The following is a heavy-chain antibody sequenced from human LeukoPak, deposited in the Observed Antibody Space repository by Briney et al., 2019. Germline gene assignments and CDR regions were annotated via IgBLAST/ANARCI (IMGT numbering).Heavy chain of an antibody. Sequence: GASEKVSCKASGYIFTSYFMHWVRQAPGQGLEWMGIINPSGGSTTYAQKFQGRVTMTRDTSTRTVYMELSSLRSEDTAVYYCARDSRGSGTITIDYWGQGTLVTVSS. J-gene: IGHJ4*02. CDR2: INPSGGST. CDR1: GYIFTSYF. V-gene: IGHV1-46*01. CDR3: ARDSRGSGTITIDY. D-gene: IGHD3-10*01.